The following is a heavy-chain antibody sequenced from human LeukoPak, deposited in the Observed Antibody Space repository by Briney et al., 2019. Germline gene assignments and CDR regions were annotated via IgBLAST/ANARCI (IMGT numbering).Heavy chain of an antibody. D-gene: IGHD4-17*01. V-gene: IGHV3-7*02. J-gene: IGHJ4*02. CDR2: IKQDGSET. Sequence: GGSLRLSCAASGFTLSSYWMTWVRQAPGKGLEWVANIKQDGSETYYVDSVKGRFTISRDNSKNTLFLQMNSLRAEDTAVYYCARKHYGDFGFDYWGQGILVTVSS. CDR1: GFTLSSYW. CDR3: ARKHYGDFGFDY.